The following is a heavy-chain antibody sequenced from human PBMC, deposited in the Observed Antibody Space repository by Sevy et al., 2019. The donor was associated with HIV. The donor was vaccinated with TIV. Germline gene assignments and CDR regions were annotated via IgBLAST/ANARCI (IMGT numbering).Heavy chain of an antibody. CDR3: AKDTSPRVKGDAFDI. D-gene: IGHD2-21*01. J-gene: IGHJ3*02. CDR1: GFTFDDYA. V-gene: IGHV3-9*01. CDR2: ISWNSGSI. Sequence: GGSLRLSCAASGFTFDDYAMHWVRQAPGKGLEWVSGISWNSGSIGYADSVKGRFTISRDNAKNSLYLQMNSLRAEDTALHYCAKDTSPRVKGDAFDIWGQGTMVTVSS.